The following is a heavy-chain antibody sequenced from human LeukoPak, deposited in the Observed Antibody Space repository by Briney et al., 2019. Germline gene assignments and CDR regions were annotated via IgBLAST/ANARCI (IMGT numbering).Heavy chain of an antibody. Sequence: GGSLRLSCAASGFTFTNYAMSWVRQAPGKGLEWVSGISGGGGSTYYADSVKGRFTISKDNSKNTLYLQMNSLRAEDTAVYYCAKDYFFDYWGQGTLVTVSS. J-gene: IGHJ4*02. CDR1: GFTFTNYA. V-gene: IGHV3-23*01. CDR3: AKDYFFDY. D-gene: IGHD3-10*01. CDR2: ISGGGGST.